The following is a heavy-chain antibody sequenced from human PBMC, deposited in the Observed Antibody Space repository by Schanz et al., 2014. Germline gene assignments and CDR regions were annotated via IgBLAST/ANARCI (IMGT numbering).Heavy chain of an antibody. J-gene: IGHJ4*02. CDR1: GFTVSSNH. CDR3: ASPSGYSDYGTYFDF. V-gene: IGHV3-30-3*01. Sequence: QVQLVESGGGVVQPGRSLRLSCAVSGFTVSSNHMSWVRQAPGKGLEWVALISNDGSIKYYADSVEGRFTISRDNSRNTLYLQMNSLRTEDTAVYYCASPSGYSDYGTYFDFWGQGTLVTVSS. CDR2: ISNDGSIK. D-gene: IGHD5-12*01.